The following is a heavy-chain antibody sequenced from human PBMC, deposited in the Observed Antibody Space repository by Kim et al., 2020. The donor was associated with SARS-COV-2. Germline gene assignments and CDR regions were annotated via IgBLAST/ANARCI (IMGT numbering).Heavy chain of an antibody. J-gene: IGHJ6*02. Sequence: ASVKVSCKASGYTFTGYYMHWVRQAPGQGLEWMGWINPNSGGTNYAQKFQGRVTMTRDTSISTAYMELSRLRSDDTAVYYCARDMGDYVWGSYRSDYGMDVWGQGTTVTVSS. CDR2: INPNSGGT. CDR3: ARDMGDYVWGSYRSDYGMDV. D-gene: IGHD3-16*02. V-gene: IGHV1-2*02. CDR1: GYTFTGYY.